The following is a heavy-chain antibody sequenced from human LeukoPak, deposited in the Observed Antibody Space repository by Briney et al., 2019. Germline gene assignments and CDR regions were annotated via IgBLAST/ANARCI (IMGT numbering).Heavy chain of an antibody. Sequence: SETLSLTCAVYGGSFSGYYWSWIRQPPGKGLEWIGEINHSGSTNYNPSLKSRVTISVDTSKNQFSLKLSSVTAADTAVYYCARRGSSSGPLQIWGQGTLVTVSS. CDR1: GGSFSGYY. CDR2: INHSGST. D-gene: IGHD6-19*01. V-gene: IGHV4-34*01. CDR3: ARRGSSSGPLQI. J-gene: IGHJ4*02.